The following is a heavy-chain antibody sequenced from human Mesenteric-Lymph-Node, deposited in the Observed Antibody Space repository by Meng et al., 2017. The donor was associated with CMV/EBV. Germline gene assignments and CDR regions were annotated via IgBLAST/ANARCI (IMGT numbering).Heavy chain of an antibody. CDR1: GASIISGGSY. CDR2: IYSRESS. D-gene: IGHD5-24*01. CDR3: ARDRDGYNLFDY. J-gene: IGHJ4*02. Sequence: VSGASIISGGSYWSWCRQHPGNGLEWIGYIYSRESSYHNPSLKSRVSISVDTSKNQFSLKLSSVTAADTAVYYCARDRDGYNLFDYWGQGTLVTVSS. V-gene: IGHV4-31*02.